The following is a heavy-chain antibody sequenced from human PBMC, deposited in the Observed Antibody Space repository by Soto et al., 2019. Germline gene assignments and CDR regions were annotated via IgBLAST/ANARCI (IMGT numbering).Heavy chain of an antibody. CDR2: ISHDGSDK. D-gene: IGHD2-2*02. V-gene: IGHV3-30*18. J-gene: IGHJ4*02. Sequence: VGSLRRSGSASGFRFGDFGMHCRRQSPGKGLEWVAVISHDGSDKFYADSVKARFTISRDNSKNTLYLQMSGLRAEDTAVYYCAKSPDFFCSSANCYRYYFDYWSQGTLVTVSS. CDR1: GFRFGDFG. CDR3: AKSPDFFCSSANCYRYYFDY.